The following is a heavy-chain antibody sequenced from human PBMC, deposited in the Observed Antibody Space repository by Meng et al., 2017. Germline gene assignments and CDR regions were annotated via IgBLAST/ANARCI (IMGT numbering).Heavy chain of an antibody. J-gene: IGHJ4*02. D-gene: IGHD1-26*01. CDR3: AKSVSGSYYNGVGY. Sequence: GGSLRLSCAASGFTFDDYAMHWVRQAPGKGLEWFSGISWNSGSIGYADSVKGRFTISRDNAKNSLYLQMNSLRAEDTALYYCAKSVSGSYYNGVGYWGQGTLVTVSS. V-gene: IGHV3-9*01. CDR2: ISWNSGSI. CDR1: GFTFDDYA.